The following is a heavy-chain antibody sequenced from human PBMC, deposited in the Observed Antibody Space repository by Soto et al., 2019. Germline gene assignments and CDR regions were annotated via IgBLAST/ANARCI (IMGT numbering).Heavy chain of an antibody. Sequence: GGSLRLSCTASGFTFGDYAMSWFRRAPGKGLEWVGFIRSKSYGVTTEYAASVKGRFTISRDDSKSIAYLQMNSLKTEDTAVYYCTRDLQGVVGAPAPDYWGQGTLITVSS. D-gene: IGHD1-26*01. CDR3: TRDLQGVVGAPAPDY. V-gene: IGHV3-49*03. J-gene: IGHJ4*02. CDR2: IRSKSYGVTT. CDR1: GFTFGDYA.